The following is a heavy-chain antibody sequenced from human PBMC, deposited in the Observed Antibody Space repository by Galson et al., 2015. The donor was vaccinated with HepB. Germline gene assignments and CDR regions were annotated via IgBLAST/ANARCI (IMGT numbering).Heavy chain of an antibody. CDR3: ANLKTYYDILTGYPHRDY. CDR1: GFSVAMYN. Sequence: SLRLSCAASGFSVAMYNMNWVRQAPGKGLVWVSRINGDGRTTSYADSVKGRFTISRDNAKNTLYLQMNSLRAEDTAVYYCANLKTYYDILTGYPHRDYWGQGILVTVSS. CDR2: INGDGRTT. D-gene: IGHD3-9*01. V-gene: IGHV3-74*01. J-gene: IGHJ4*02.